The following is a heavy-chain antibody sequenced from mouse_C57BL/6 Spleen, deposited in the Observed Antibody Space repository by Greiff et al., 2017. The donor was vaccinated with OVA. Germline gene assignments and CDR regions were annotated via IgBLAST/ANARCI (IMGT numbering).Heavy chain of an antibody. Sequence: EVMLVESGGDLVKPGGSLKLSCAASGFTFSSYGMSWVRQTPDKRLEWVATISSGGSYTYYPDSVKGRFTISRDNAKNTLYLQMSSLKSEDTAMYYCARHTPGRYFDVWGTGTTVTVSS. V-gene: IGHV5-6*01. CDR3: ARHTPGRYFDV. J-gene: IGHJ1*03. CDR2: ISSGGSYT. CDR1: GFTFSSYG.